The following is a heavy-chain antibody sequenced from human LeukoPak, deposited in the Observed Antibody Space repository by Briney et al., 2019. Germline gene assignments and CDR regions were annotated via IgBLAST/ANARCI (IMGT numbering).Heavy chain of an antibody. J-gene: IGHJ4*02. CDR1: GFTLNSYP. D-gene: IGHD6-19*01. Sequence: PGGSLRLSCAASGFTLNSYPMMWVRQAPGKGLEWVSGISGSGGSTYYAHSVKGRFTISRDNCKNTIYLQMNTVRAEDTAVYYCAKDEIRSSSGWSNIDYWGQGTLVTVSS. CDR3: AKDEIRSSSGWSNIDY. CDR2: ISGSGGST. V-gene: IGHV3-23*01.